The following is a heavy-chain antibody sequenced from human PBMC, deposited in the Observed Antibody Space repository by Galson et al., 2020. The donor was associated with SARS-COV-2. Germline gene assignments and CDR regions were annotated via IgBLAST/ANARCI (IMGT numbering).Heavy chain of an antibody. CDR1: GFTFSNAW. CDR2: IKSKTDGGTT. V-gene: IGHV3-15*01. D-gene: IGHD2-2*01. J-gene: IGHJ6*02. CDR3: TTDSSHCSSTSCYYYYGLDV. Sequence: ESLKISCAASGFTFSNAWMSWVHQAPGKGLEWVGRIKSKTDGGTTDYAAPVKGRFTISRDDSKNTLYLQMNSLKTEDTAVYYCTTDSSHCSSTSCYYYYGLDVWGQGTTVTVSS.